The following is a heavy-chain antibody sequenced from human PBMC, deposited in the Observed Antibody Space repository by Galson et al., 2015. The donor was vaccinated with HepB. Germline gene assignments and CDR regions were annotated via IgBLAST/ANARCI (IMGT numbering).Heavy chain of an antibody. Sequence: SLRLSCAASGFTFSDYSMNWVRQAPGQGLEWVANIQPHASEKHYVDSVKGRFTISRDNAKNSLYLHMNSLRAEDTAIYYCARAVYYGSGSDAFDMWGQGTMVTVSS. CDR3: ARAVYYGSGSDAFDM. CDR2: IQPHASEK. J-gene: IGHJ3*02. D-gene: IGHD3-10*01. V-gene: IGHV3-7*01. CDR1: GFTFSDYS.